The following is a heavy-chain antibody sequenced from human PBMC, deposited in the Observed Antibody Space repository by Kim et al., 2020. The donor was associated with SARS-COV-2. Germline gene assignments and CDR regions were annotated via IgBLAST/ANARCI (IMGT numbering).Heavy chain of an antibody. CDR1: GFTFSSYS. D-gene: IGHD2-21*02. CDR3: ARGDRTGYFDY. CDR2: ISSSSSYI. J-gene: IGHJ4*02. V-gene: IGHV3-21*01. Sequence: GGSLRLSCAASGFTFSSYSMNWVRQAPGKGLEWVSYISSSSSYIYYADSVKGRFTISRDNAKNSLYLQMNSLRAEDTAVYYCARGDRTGYFDYWGQGTLVTVSS.